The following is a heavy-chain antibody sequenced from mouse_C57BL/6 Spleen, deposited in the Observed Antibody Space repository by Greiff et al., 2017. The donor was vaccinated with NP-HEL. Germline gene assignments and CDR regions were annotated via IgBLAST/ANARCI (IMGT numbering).Heavy chain of an antibody. J-gene: IGHJ2*01. V-gene: IGHV14-3*01. CDR2: IDPANGNT. CDR1: GFNIKNTY. CDR3: AGGVSYYYGSSYFDY. Sequence: VQLQQSVAELVRPGASVKLSCTASGFNIKNTYMHWVKQRPEQGLEWIGRIDPANGNTKYAPKFQGKATITADTSSNTAYLQLSSLTSEDTAIYYCAGGVSYYYGSSYFDYWGQGTTLTVSS. D-gene: IGHD1-1*01.